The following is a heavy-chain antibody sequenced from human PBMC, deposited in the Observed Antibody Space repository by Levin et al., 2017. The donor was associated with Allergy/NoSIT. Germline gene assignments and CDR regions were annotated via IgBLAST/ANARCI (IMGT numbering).Heavy chain of an antibody. J-gene: IGHJ4*02. CDR1: GFTFSSYG. D-gene: IGHD1-14*01. CDR3: AKDYAALTLYPAYYFDF. Sequence: QPGGSLRLSCAASGFTFSSYGMHWVRQAPGKGLEWVAVMSYDGRSKDYADSVKDRFTISRDNSKNTLFLQMNSLRGEDTAVYYCAKDYAALTLYPAYYFDFWGQGTLVTVSS. CDR2: MSYDGRSK. V-gene: IGHV3-30*18.